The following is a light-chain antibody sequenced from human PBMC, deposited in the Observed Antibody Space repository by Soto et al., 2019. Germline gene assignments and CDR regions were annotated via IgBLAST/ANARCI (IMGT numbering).Light chain of an antibody. CDR1: RLGDKF. J-gene: IGLJ1*01. CDR2: QNN. Sequence: SYELTQPPSVSVSPGQTASITCSGARLGDKFTCWYQQRPGQSPVLVIYQNNKRPSGIPERFSGSNSWNTATLIISGTQAMDEADYFCPTWDSSTGGVFGTGT. CDR3: PTWDSSTGGV. V-gene: IGLV3-1*01.